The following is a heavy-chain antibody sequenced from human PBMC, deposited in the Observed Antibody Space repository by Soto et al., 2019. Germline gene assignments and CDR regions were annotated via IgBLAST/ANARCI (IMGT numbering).Heavy chain of an antibody. J-gene: IGHJ2*01. V-gene: IGHV3-11*06. CDR1: GFNFGDYY. CDR2: VSSSGGYT. CDR3: ARLRVGVNWYFDL. Sequence: QMQLVESGGDLVKPGGSLRLSCAASGFNFGDYYMSWVRQAPGKGLEWVSFVSSSGGYTKYSDSVGGRFTVSRDNGKNSLHLQLNSLRVGDTAVYYCARLRVGVNWYFDLWGRGTLVTVSS. D-gene: IGHD1-26*01.